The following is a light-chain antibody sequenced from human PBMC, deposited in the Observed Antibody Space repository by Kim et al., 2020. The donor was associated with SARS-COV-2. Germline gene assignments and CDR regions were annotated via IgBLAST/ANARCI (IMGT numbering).Light chain of an antibody. Sequence: SASGGDRVTISCQASQSISSWLAWYQQKPGKAPQRLIYDASSLEDGVPSRFSGSGSGTEFTLTISSLQPDDFATYYCQQYDTYLTFGGGTKVDIK. CDR3: QQYDTYLT. CDR2: DAS. J-gene: IGKJ4*01. CDR1: QSISSW. V-gene: IGKV1-5*01.